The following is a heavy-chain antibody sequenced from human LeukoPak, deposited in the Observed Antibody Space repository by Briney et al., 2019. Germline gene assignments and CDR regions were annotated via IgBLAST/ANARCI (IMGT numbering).Heavy chain of an antibody. V-gene: IGHV3-48*01. D-gene: IGHD6-13*01. Sequence: GGSLRLSCAASGFTFSSYAMSWVRQAPGKGLEWVSYISSSSSTIYYADSVKGRFTISRDNAKNSLCLQMNSLRAEDTAVYYCAAAAAGPRYFQHWGQGTLVTVSS. CDR3: AAAAAGPRYFQH. CDR2: ISSSSSTI. CDR1: GFTFSSYA. J-gene: IGHJ1*01.